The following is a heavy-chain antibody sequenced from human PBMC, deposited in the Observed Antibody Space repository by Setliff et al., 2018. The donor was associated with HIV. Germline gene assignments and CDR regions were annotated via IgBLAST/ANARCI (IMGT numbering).Heavy chain of an antibody. CDR3: AAMIVNYYYMDV. V-gene: IGHV7-4-1*02. CDR2: INTNTGNP. CDR1: GYSFTNYA. D-gene: IGHD3-22*01. Sequence: SVKVFCKASGYSFTNYALNWVRQAPGQGLEWMGWINTNTGNPMYAQGYTGRFVFSLDTSVSTAFLQISSLKAEDTAVYYCAAMIVNYYYMDVWGKGTTVTVSS. J-gene: IGHJ6*03.